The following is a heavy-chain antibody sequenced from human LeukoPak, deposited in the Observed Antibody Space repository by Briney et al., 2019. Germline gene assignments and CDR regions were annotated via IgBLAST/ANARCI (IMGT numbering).Heavy chain of an antibody. CDR1: GGTFSSYA. V-gene: IGHV1-69*05. J-gene: IGHJ4*02. CDR3: AREGGSYGYFDY. D-gene: IGHD1-26*01. CDR2: IIPIFGTA. Sequence: SVKVSCKASGGTFSSYAISWVRQAPGQGLERMGGIIPIFGTANYAQKFQGRVTITTDESTSTAYMELSSLRSEDTAVYYCAREGGSYGYFDYWGQGTLVTVSS.